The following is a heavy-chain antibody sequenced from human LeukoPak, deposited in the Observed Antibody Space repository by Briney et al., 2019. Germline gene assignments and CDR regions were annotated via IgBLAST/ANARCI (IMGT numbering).Heavy chain of an antibody. J-gene: IGHJ4*02. Sequence: SETLSLTCAVSGYSISSGYYWGWIRQPPGKGLEWIGSIYHSGSTYYNPSLKSRVTISVDTSKNQFSLKLSSVTAADTAVYYCARVGYGDPIDYWGRGTLVTVSS. V-gene: IGHV4-38-2*01. CDR3: ARVGYGDPIDY. D-gene: IGHD4-17*01. CDR2: IYHSGST. CDR1: GYSISSGYY.